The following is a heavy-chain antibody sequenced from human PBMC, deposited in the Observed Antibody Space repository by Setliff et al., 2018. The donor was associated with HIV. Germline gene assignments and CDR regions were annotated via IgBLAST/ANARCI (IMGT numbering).Heavy chain of an antibody. J-gene: IGHJ6*02. CDR1: GFSFSDAW. CDR3: ARKLRPGHGVDV. V-gene: IGHV3-7*01. Sequence: PGGSLRLSCAASGFSFSDAWMIWVRQASGKGLEWVANINQDGSEKNYVDSVKGRFTISRDNAKNSMDLQMNSLRAEDTAIYYCARKLRPGHGVDVWGQGTTVTVSS. CDR2: INQDGSEK. D-gene: IGHD3-10*01.